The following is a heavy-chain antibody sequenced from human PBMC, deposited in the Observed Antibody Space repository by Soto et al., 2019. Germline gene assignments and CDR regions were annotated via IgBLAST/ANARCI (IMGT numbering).Heavy chain of an antibody. Sequence: GVSLRLSCAASGFTFSSYEMNWVRQAPGTGLEWVSYISSSGSTIYYADSVKGRFTISRDNAQEPLFLQMNSLRVEDTAIYYCAIGCVYWGKGTLVTVST. J-gene: IGHJ4*02. CDR1: GFTFSSYE. V-gene: IGHV3-48*03. D-gene: IGHD2-8*01. CDR2: ISSSGSTI. CDR3: AIGCVY.